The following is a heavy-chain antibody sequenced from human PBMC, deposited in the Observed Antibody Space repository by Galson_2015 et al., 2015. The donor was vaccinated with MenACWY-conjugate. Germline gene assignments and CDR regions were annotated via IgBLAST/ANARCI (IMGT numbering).Heavy chain of an antibody. CDR2: TYYKSKWYT. CDR1: GDSVSSNSAA. J-gene: IGHJ4*02. Sequence: CAISGDSVSSNSAAWNWIRQSPSRGLEWLGRTYYKSKWYTDYAVSVKTRITITPDTSKNRFSLQLSSVTPEDTAIYYCAGELISSSGWYAIDYWGQGTLVTVSS. V-gene: IGHV6-1*01. D-gene: IGHD6-13*01. CDR3: AGELISSSGWYAIDY.